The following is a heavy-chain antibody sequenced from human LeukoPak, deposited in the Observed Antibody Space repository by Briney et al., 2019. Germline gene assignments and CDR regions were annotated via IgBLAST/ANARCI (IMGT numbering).Heavy chain of an antibody. CDR2: ISYDGSNK. D-gene: IGHD3-22*01. Sequence: AGSLRLSCAASGFTFSSYAMHWVRQAPGKGLDWVAVISYDGSNKYYADSVKGRFTISRDNSKNTLYLQMNSLRAEDTAVYYCAKSYYYDKLAYYWGQGTLVTVSS. CDR1: GFTFSSYA. J-gene: IGHJ4*02. V-gene: IGHV3-30*18. CDR3: AKSYYYDKLAYY.